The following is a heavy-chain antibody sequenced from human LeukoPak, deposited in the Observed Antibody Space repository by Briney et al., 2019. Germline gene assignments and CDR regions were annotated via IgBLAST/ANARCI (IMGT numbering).Heavy chain of an antibody. CDR3: ARGRSITILRGVAISDGFDI. V-gene: IGHV3-21*06. J-gene: IGHJ3*02. D-gene: IGHD3-10*01. CDR2: IATITKYI. Sequence: GRSLRLSCAASGFTFSTYSMNWVRQGPGEGLECVSSIATITKYIYYAVSMQDRYTISRAKAKNPLYLHMNSLRPDDTAVYYCARGRSITILRGVAISDGFDIWGQGTKVTVS. CDR1: GFTFSTYS.